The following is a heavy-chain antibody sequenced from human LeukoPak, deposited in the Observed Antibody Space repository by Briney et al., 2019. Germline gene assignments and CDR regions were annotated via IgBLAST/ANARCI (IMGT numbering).Heavy chain of an antibody. CDR1: VGSVSSGTYY. D-gene: IGHD1-26*01. CDR3: ARDQGWDLQSLRYFAY. CDR2: IYYNGNT. J-gene: IGHJ4*02. V-gene: IGHV4-61*01. Sequence: PSETVSLTCTVSVGSVSSGTYYWSWIRQPPGKGLEWTGYIYYNGNTNYNPSLESRVTISIDTSKNQFSLKVNFLTAADTAVYFCARDQGWDLQSLRYFAYWGQGNMVTVSS.